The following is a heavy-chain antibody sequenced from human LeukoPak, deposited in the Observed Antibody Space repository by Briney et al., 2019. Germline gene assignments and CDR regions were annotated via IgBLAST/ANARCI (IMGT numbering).Heavy chain of an antibody. V-gene: IGHV3-23*01. CDR3: AREEVQLWPRVDY. CDR2: ISGSGDTA. D-gene: IGHD5-18*01. J-gene: IGHJ4*02. CDR1: GFTFSSHA. Sequence: GGSLRLSCAASGFTFSSHAMSWVRQAPGRGLEWVSHISGSGDTADNADSVKGRFTISRDNSQNTLYLQMNSLRAEDTAEYYCAREEVQLWPRVDYWGQGTLVTVSS.